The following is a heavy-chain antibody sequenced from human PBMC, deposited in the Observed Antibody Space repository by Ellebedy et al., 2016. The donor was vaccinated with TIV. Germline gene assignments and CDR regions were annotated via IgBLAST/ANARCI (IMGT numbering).Heavy chain of an antibody. V-gene: IGHV1-46*01. CDR2: INPSGGST. Sequence: ASVKVSCXASGYTFTSYYMHWVRQAPGQGLEWMGIINPSGGSTSYAQKFQGRVTMTRDTSTSTVYMELSSLRSEDTAVYYCARKVVPAAPHYYYYYGMDVWGQGTTVTVSS. J-gene: IGHJ6*02. D-gene: IGHD2-2*01. CDR1: GYTFTSYY. CDR3: ARKVVPAAPHYYYYYGMDV.